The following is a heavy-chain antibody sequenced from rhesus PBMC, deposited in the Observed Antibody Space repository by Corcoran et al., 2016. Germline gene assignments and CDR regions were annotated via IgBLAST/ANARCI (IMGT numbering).Heavy chain of an antibody. V-gene: IGHV4S18*01. CDR2: IYSNTEST. CDR1: GGSLSCSHW. J-gene: IGHJ4*01. D-gene: IGHD4-29*01. CDR3: ARGSYGSSYFDQ. Sequence: QVQLQESGPGLVKPSETLPLPCAVSGGSLSCSHWRSWIPQAPGKGLEWLGGIYSNTESTNYNPSLKNRVTISKDTSKNQFSLKLSSVTAADTAVYYCARGSYGSSYFDQWGQGVLVTVSS.